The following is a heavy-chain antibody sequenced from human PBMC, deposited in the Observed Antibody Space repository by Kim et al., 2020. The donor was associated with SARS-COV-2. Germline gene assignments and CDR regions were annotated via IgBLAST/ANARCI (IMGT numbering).Heavy chain of an antibody. V-gene: IGHV3-23*01. CDR2: ISGSATAT. CDR3: VKDQAKFPPYNCFDP. J-gene: IGHJ5*02. Sequence: GGSLRLSCVASGFRFSSYAMTWVRQAPGRGLEWVSTISGSATATYYADSVKGRFTISRDDSMNTLLLQMNDLRAEDTAIHYCVKDQAKFPPYNCFDPWG. CDR1: GFRFSSYA.